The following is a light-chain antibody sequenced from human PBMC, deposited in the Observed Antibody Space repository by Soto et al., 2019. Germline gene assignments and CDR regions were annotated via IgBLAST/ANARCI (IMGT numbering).Light chain of an antibody. CDR2: DVT. CDR1: SSDVGGYNY. V-gene: IGLV2-14*01. CDR3: SSSTSSSTPLV. Sequence: QSALTQPASVSGSPGQSITISCTGTSSDVGGYNYVSWYQQHPGKAPKLMIYDVTNRPSGVSNRFSGSKSGNTASLTISGLQAEDEADYYCSSSTSSSTPLVFGGGTKLTVL. J-gene: IGLJ3*02.